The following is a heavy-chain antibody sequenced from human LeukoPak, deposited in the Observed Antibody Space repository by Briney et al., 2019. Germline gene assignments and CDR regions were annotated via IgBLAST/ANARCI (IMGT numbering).Heavy chain of an antibody. J-gene: IGHJ3*02. D-gene: IGHD1-26*01. Sequence: PSETLSLTCAVYGGSFSGYYWSWLRQPPGKGLEWIGSIYYSGSTYYNPSLKSRVTISVDTSKNQFSLKLSSVTAADTAVYYCARGPQRELTRVGAFDIWGQGTMVTVSS. CDR1: GGSFSGYY. CDR2: IYYSGST. V-gene: IGHV4-34*01. CDR3: ARGPQRELTRVGAFDI.